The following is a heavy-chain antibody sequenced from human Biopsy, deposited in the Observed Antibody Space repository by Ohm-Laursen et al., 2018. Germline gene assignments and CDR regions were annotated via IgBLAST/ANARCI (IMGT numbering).Heavy chain of an antibody. V-gene: IGHV3-7*04. D-gene: IGHD4-11*01. CDR2: IREHGNEE. CDR1: GFIFSTYT. CDR3: ARGNGPSA. Sequence: SLRLSCAASGFIFSTYTMNWVRQAPGKGLEWVAIIREHGNEEFYVDSVKGRFTISRDNARNSVYLQMNSLRAEDTAIYYCARGNGPSAWGQGTLVTVSS. J-gene: IGHJ5*02.